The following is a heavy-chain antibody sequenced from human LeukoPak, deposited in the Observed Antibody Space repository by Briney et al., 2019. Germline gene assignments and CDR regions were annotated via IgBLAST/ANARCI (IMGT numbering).Heavy chain of an antibody. CDR3: KPGGAAPGXFDY. D-gene: IGHD1-26*01. CDR1: GFTFSDYW. V-gene: IGHV3-7*01. J-gene: IGHJ4*02. CDR2: IKYDGNEK. Sequence: GGSLRLSCAASGFTFSDYWMSWMRQAPGKGLEWVANIKYDGNEKYYVDSVKGRFTISRDNAKNALYLQLNSLRVEDTAVYYCKPGGAAPGXFDYWGQGTLVTVSP.